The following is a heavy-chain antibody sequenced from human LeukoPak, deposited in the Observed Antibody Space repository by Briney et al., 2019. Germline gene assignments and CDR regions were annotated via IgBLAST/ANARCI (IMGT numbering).Heavy chain of an antibody. D-gene: IGHD6-13*01. J-gene: IGHJ6*02. CDR1: GYTFTSYG. Sequence: ASVKVSCKASGYTFTSYGISWVRQAPGQGLEWMGWISAYNGNTNYAQKLQGRGTMTTDTSTSTAYMELRSLRSDDTAVYYCARVLYSSSWYFKGDYYYGMDVWGQGTTVTVSS. V-gene: IGHV1-18*01. CDR3: ARVLYSSSWYFKGDYYYGMDV. CDR2: ISAYNGNT.